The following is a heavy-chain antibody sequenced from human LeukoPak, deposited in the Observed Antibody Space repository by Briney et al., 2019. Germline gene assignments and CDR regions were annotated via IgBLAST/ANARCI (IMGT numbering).Heavy chain of an antibody. CDR1: GFTFSSYA. Sequence: GGSLRLSCAASGFTFSSYAMHWVRQAPGKGLEWVSYISSSSNTIYYADSVKGRFTISRDNARNSLYLQMNSLRAEDTAVYYCARDRLHCDSPNWFDPWGQGTLVTVSS. CDR3: ARDRLHCDSPNWFDP. CDR2: ISSSSNTI. V-gene: IGHV3-48*01. J-gene: IGHJ5*02. D-gene: IGHD2-21*01.